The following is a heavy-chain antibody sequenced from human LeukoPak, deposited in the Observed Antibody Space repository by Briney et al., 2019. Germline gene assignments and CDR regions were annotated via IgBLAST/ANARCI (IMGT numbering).Heavy chain of an antibody. CDR3: ARVAVAGRTNRPFDY. J-gene: IGHJ4*02. D-gene: IGHD6-19*01. CDR1: GFTFTISA. CDR2: IVVGSGNT. V-gene: IGHV1-58*01. Sequence: ASVKVSCTASGFTFTISAVQWVRQARGQRLEWIGWIVVGSGNTNYAQKFQERVTITRDMSTSTAYMELSSLRSDDAAVYYCARVAVAGRTNRPFDYWGQGTLVTVSS.